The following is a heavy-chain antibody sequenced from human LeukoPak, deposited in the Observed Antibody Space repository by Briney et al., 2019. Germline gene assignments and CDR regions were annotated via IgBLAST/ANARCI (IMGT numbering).Heavy chain of an antibody. J-gene: IGHJ5*02. V-gene: IGHV4-59*12. D-gene: IGHD6-19*01. CDR1: DGSISNYY. CDR2: AYYSGRT. CDR3: ARNSAVATSRSWFDP. Sequence: RTSETLSLTCSVFDGSISNYYWSWIRQPPRKGLEWIGYAYYSGRTTYNPSLESRVTISVDTSKNQFSLKLTAVTPADTAVYYCARNSAVATSRSWFDPWGQGTLVTVSS.